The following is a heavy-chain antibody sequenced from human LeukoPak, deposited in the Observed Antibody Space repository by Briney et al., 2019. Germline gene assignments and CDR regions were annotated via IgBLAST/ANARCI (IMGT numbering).Heavy chain of an antibody. CDR3: ARDWIW. CDR1: GFTFSTYS. Sequence: GGSLRLSCAASGFTFSTYSMNWVRQAPGKGLEWISHITNSGSTRYYADSVKGRVTVSRDNDQHSLYLQMNSLRADDMAVYYCARDWIWWGQGTLVTVSS. D-gene: IGHD2-2*03. V-gene: IGHV3-48*04. CDR2: ITNSGSTR. J-gene: IGHJ4*02.